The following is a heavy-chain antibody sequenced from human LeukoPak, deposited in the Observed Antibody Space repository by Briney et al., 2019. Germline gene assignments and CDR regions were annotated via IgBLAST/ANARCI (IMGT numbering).Heavy chain of an antibody. J-gene: IGHJ4*02. Sequence: SETLSLTCTVSGGSISSYYWSWIRQPPGKGLEWIGYIYYSGSTNYKPSPTSRVTISVDTSKNQFSLKLSSVAAADTAVYYCARGGLYSSGWNLSYWGQGTLVTVSS. D-gene: IGHD6-19*01. CDR1: GGSISSYY. V-gene: IGHV4-59*01. CDR3: ARGGLYSSGWNLSY. CDR2: IYYSGST.